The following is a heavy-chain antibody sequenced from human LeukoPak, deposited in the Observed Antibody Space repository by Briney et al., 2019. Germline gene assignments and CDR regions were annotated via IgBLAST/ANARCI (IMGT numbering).Heavy chain of an antibody. D-gene: IGHD3-22*01. CDR2: IIPIFGTA. J-gene: IGHJ4*02. V-gene: IGHV1-69*05. CDR3: ASNLGNYGSSGYYVY. CDR1: GGTFSSYA. Sequence: SVKVSCKASGGTFSSYAISWVRQAPGQGLEWMGRIIPIFGTANYAQKFQGRVTITTDESTSTAYMELSSLRSEDTAVYYCASNLGNYGSSGYYVYWGQGTLVTVSS.